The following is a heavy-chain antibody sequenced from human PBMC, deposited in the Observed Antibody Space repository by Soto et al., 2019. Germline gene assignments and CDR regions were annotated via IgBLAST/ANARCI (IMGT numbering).Heavy chain of an antibody. CDR3: VTDMLYVGATFDFDC. J-gene: IGHJ4*02. CDR2: VNQDGSEK. Sequence: EVQLVESGGDLAQPGGSLRLSCAASGFSFSSYWMSWVRQAPGKGLEWVAKVNQDGSEKYYVDSVKGRFTISRDNAENSLFRQMNSLRAEDTAVYYCVTDMLYVGATFDFDCWGQGTLVTVSS. CDR1: GFSFSSYW. D-gene: IGHD1-26*01. V-gene: IGHV3-7*05.